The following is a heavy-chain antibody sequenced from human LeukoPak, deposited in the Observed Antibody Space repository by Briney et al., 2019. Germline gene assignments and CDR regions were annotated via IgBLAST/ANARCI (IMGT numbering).Heavy chain of an antibody. J-gene: IGHJ3*02. CDR1: GGSISSYY. CDR2: IYYSGST. V-gene: IGHV4-59*08. CDR3: ARHPVVAFDI. Sequence: SETLSLTCTVSGGSISSYYWSRIRQPPGKGLEWIGYIYYSGSTNYNPSLKSRVTISVDTSKNQFSLKLSSVTAADTAVYYCARHPVVAFDIWGQGTMVTVSS. D-gene: IGHD6-6*01.